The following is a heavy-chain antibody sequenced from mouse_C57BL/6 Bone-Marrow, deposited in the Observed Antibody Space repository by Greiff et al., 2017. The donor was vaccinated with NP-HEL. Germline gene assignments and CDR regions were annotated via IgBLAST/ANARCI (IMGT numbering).Heavy chain of an antibody. J-gene: IGHJ1*03. CDR2: INPSTGGP. CDR3: AREVVATRHFDV. CDR1: GYTFTSYW. D-gene: IGHD1-1*01. Sequence: QVQLQQPGTELVKPGASVKLSCKASGYTFTSYWMPWVKQRPGPGLEWIGNINPSTGGPNYNEKFKSKATLTVDKSSSTAYMPLSSLTSEHSAVYYCAREVVATRHFDVWGTGTTVTVSS. V-gene: IGHV1-53*01.